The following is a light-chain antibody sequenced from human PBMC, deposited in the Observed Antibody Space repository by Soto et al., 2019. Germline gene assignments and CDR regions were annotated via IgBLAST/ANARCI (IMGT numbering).Light chain of an antibody. V-gene: IGLV2-11*01. J-gene: IGLJ1*01. Sequence: QSALTQPRSVSGSPGQSVTISCTGTSSDVGGYNYVSWYQQLPGKAPKLMIYDVSKRPSGVPDRFSGSKSGNTASLTISGLHADDEADYYCCSYAGSYTQVFGAGTKVTVL. CDR1: SSDVGGYNY. CDR2: DVS. CDR3: CSYAGSYTQV.